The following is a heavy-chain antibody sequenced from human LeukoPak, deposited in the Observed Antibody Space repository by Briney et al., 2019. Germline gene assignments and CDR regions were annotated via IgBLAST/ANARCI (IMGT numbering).Heavy chain of an antibody. J-gene: IGHJ4*02. CDR3: ANEIRPNDY. V-gene: IGHV3-23*01. CDR2: ISISGSKT. D-gene: IGHD4-17*01. Sequence: GGSLRLSCAASGFTFSSYAVHWVRQAPGKGLEWVSAISISGSKTYYADSVKGRFTISRDNSKNTLYLQMNSLRAEDTAVYYCANEIRPNDYWGQGTQVTVSS. CDR1: GFTFSSYA.